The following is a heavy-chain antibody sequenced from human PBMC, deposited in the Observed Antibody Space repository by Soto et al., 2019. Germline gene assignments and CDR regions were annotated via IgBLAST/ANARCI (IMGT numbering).Heavy chain of an antibody. V-gene: IGHV3-15*01. D-gene: IGHD3-3*02. CDR3: TKVLALPPTAAVDI. Sequence: EGQLVESGGRLVEPGGSLRLSCAASGFNFNVAWMNWVRQAPGKGLEWLGRIKSKGGGETTEYVGFVKGRFTISRDDSKNTPYLQVTSLKSEDTAGYYCTKVLALPPTAAVDIWGQGKMVTVAS. CDR1: GFNFNVAW. J-gene: IGHJ3*02. CDR2: IKSKGGGETT.